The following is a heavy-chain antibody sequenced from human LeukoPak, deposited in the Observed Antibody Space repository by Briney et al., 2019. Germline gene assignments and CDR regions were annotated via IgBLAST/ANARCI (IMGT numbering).Heavy chain of an antibody. Sequence: EGALRLSCAASGFIFISFPMTWVRPAPGRGLEWVSSITGGHYATYNTDSVKGRFTISRDNAKNTLYLQMNSLRADDTAIYYCTKDPNGDYIGAFDPWGQGTLVTVSS. CDR2: ITGGHYAT. CDR3: TKDPNGDYIGAFDP. CDR1: GFIFISFP. D-gene: IGHD4-17*01. V-gene: IGHV3-23*01. J-gene: IGHJ5*02.